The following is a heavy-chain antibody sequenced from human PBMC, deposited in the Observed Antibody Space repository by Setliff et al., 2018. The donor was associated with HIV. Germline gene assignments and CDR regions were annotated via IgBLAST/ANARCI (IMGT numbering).Heavy chain of an antibody. J-gene: IGHJ3*02. D-gene: IGHD3-9*01. CDR1: GVSTSSSTYY. CDR3: ARRQSYYDILNGRAFDALDI. CDR2: IFYTGST. V-gene: IGHV4-39*07. Sequence: SETLSLTCSVSGVSTSSSTYYWGWIRQPPGKGLEWIGYIFYTGSTNYNPSLKSRVTISVDTSKNQFSLKLSSVTAADTAVYSCARRQSYYDILNGRAFDALDIWGQGTKVTVSS.